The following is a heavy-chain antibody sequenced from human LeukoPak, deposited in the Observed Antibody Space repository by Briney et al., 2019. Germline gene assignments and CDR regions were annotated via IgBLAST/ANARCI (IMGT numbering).Heavy chain of an antibody. V-gene: IGHV4-4*07. CDR3: ARDHRSGMTTVSTGFD. D-gene: IGHD4-17*01. Sequence: SETLSLTCTVSGGSISSFYWSWIRQSPGKGLEWVGRIHTSGSTNYNPSLQSRLTMSLDTSKNQFSLKLTPVTAADTAVYYCARDHRSGMTTVSTGFD. CDR1: GGSISSFY. CDR2: IHTSGST. J-gene: IGHJ4*01.